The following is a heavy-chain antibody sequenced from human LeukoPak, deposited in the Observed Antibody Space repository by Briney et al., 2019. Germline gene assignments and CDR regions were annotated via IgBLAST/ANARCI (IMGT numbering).Heavy chain of an antibody. CDR2: IKQDGSEK. Sequence: GGSLRLSCAASGFTFSRYWMNWVRQAPGKGLEWVANIKQDGSEKYYVDSVKGRFTISRDNTNNSLYLQMNSLRAEDTAVYYCARELSGGAIDYWGQGTLVTVSS. CDR1: GFTFSRYW. CDR3: ARELSGGAIDY. J-gene: IGHJ4*02. V-gene: IGHV3-7*01. D-gene: IGHD1-26*01.